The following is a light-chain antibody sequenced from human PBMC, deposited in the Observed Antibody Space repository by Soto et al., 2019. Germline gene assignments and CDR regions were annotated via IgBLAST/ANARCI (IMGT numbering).Light chain of an antibody. CDR3: KPYNSYST. CDR2: KAS. Sequence: DIQMTQFPSTLSASVGDRVTITCRASQSISYWLAWYQQKPGKAPKVLIYKASSLKSGVPSRFSGNGSGTEFSLTITSLQPDDFAAYYCKPYNSYSTSGQGTKVETK. J-gene: IGKJ1*01. CDR1: QSISYW. V-gene: IGKV1-5*03.